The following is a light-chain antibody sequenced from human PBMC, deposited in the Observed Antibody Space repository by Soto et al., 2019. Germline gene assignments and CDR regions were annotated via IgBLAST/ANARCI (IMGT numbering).Light chain of an antibody. Sequence: QSALTQPASVCGSPGQSITISCTGTSSDVGGYNYVSWYQQHPGKAPKLMIYDVSNRPSGVSNRFSGSKSGNTASLTISGLQAEDEADYYCSSYTSSSTPWVFGTGTKVTVL. V-gene: IGLV2-14*01. CDR3: SSYTSSSTPWV. J-gene: IGLJ1*01. CDR1: SSDVGGYNY. CDR2: DVS.